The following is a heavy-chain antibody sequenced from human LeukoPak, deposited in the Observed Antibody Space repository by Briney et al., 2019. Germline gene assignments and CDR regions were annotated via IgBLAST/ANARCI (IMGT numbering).Heavy chain of an antibody. Sequence: NTSETLSLTCTVSGGSISSSSYYWVWIRQPPGKGLEWIGSIYYSGSTYYNPSLKSRVTISVDTSKNQFSLKLSSVTAADTAVYLFSRHALSGYHYDYWGQGTLVTVSS. J-gene: IGHJ4*02. CDR1: GGSISSSSYY. CDR2: IYYSGST. V-gene: IGHV4-39*01. CDR3: SRHALSGYHYDY. D-gene: IGHD3-22*01.